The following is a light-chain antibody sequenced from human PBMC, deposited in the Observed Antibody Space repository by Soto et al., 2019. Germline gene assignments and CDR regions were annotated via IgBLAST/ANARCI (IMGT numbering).Light chain of an antibody. CDR2: GAS. CDR3: QQHGT. CDR1: QSVSSN. V-gene: IGKV3-15*01. J-gene: IGKJ2*01. Sequence: EIVMTQSPATLSVSPGERATLSCRASQSVSSNLAWYRQKPGQAPRLLIYGASTRATGIPARFSGSGSGTEFTLTISSLQSEDFAVYYCQQHGTFGQGTKLEIK.